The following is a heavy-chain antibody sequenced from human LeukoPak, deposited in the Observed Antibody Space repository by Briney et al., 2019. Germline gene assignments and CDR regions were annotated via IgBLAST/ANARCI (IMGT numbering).Heavy chain of an antibody. J-gene: IGHJ3*02. Sequence: GASVKVSCKASGYTFTSYYMHWVRQAPGQGLEWMGIINPSGGSTSYAQKFQGRVTMTRDTSTSTVYMELSSLRSEGTAVYYCARDGFWMDRGESDAFDIWGQGTMVTVSS. CDR3: ARDGFWMDRGESDAFDI. V-gene: IGHV1-46*01. CDR1: GYTFTSYY. CDR2: INPSGGST. D-gene: IGHD3-10*01.